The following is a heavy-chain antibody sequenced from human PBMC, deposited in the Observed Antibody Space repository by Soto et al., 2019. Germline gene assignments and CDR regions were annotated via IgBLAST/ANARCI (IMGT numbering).Heavy chain of an antibody. Sequence: QVQLQESGPGLVKPSGTLSLTCAVSGGSISSSNWWSWVRQPPGKGLEWIGEIYHSGSTNYNPSLKSRVTISVDKSKNQFTLKLSSVTAADTAVYYCARVGDGYDWGYYFDYWGQGTLVTVSS. V-gene: IGHV4-4*02. CDR1: GGSISSSNW. D-gene: IGHD5-12*01. CDR3: ARVGDGYDWGYYFDY. J-gene: IGHJ4*02. CDR2: IYHSGST.